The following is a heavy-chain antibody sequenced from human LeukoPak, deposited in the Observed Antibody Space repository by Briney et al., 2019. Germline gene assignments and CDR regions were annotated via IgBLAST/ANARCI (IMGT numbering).Heavy chain of an antibody. CDR1: GFTFSSYW. CDR3: ARDAVWGAFDI. V-gene: IGHV3-7*04. CDR2: IKQDGSKE. Sequence: GGSLRLSCAASGFTFSSYWMSWVRQAPGKGLEWVANIKQDGSKEYYVDSVKGRFTISRDNAKNSLYLQMNSLRAEDTAVYYCARDAVWGAFDIWGQGTMVTVSS. D-gene: IGHD2-8*01. J-gene: IGHJ3*02.